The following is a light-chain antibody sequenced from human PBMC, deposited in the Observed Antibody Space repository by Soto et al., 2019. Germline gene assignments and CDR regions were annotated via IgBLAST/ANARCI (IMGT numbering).Light chain of an antibody. V-gene: IGKV1-27*01. CDR2: AAS. Sequence: DIQMTQSPSTLSASVGARLAITCRASQSISNYLAWFQQKPGKVPKLLIYAASTLQSGVPSRFSGSGSGTDFTLTISSLQPEDVATYYCQKYDSALGTFGQGTKVDI. J-gene: IGKJ1*01. CDR1: QSISNY. CDR3: QKYDSALGT.